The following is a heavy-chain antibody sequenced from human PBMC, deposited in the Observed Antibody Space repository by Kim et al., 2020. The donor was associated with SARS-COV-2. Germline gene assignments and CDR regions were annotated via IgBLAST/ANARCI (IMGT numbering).Heavy chain of an antibody. D-gene: IGHD2-15*01. CDR1: GGSVSSGSYY. Sequence: SETLSLTCTVSGGSVSSGSYYWSWIRQPPGKGLEWIGYIYYSGSTNYTLSLKSRVTISVDTSKNQFSLKLSSVTAADTVVYFCARGPGGYVVVVAATPPAFGYWGQGTLVTVSS. J-gene: IGHJ4*02. CDR2: IYYSGST. CDR3: ARGPGGYVVVVAATPPAFGY. V-gene: IGHV4-61*01.